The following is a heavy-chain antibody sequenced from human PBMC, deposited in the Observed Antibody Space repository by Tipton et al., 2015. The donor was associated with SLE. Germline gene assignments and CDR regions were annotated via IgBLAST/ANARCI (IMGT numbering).Heavy chain of an antibody. D-gene: IGHD3-22*01. CDR3: ARDVYYYDSSGYYYDAFDI. Sequence: TLSLTCTVSGGSISSGGYYWSWIRQHPGKGLEWIGYIYYSGSTYYNPSLKSRVTISVDTSKNQFSLKLSSVTAADTAVYYCARDVYYYDSSGYYYDAFDIWGQGTMVTVSS. V-gene: IGHV4-31*03. CDR1: GGSISSGGYY. CDR2: IYYSGST. J-gene: IGHJ3*02.